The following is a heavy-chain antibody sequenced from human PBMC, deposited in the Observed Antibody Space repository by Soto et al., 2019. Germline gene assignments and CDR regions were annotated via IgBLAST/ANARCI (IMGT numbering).Heavy chain of an antibody. Sequence: EVQLVESGGGLVQPGGSLRLSCAASGFTFSSYEMNWVRQAPGKGLVWVLYISSSGSTIYYADSVKGRFTISRDNAKNSLYLQMNSLRAEDTAVYYCAIMTYYYGSGSYYTFDYWGQGTLFTVSP. D-gene: IGHD3-10*01. CDR2: ISSSGSTI. J-gene: IGHJ4*02. V-gene: IGHV3-48*03. CDR3: AIMTYYYGSGSYYTFDY. CDR1: GFTFSSYE.